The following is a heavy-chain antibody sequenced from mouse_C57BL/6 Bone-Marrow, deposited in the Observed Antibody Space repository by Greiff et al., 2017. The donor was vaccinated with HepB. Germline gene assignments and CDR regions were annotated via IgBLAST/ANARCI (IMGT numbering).Heavy chain of an antibody. CDR1: GFTFSDYG. CDR2: ISSGSSTI. D-gene: IGHD1-1*01. J-gene: IGHJ2*01. V-gene: IGHV5-17*01. CDR3: ARFTTVPYFDY. Sequence: DVQLQESGGGLVKPGGSLKLSCAASGFTFSDYGMHWVRQAPEKGLEWVAYISSGSSTIYYEDTVKGRFTISRDNARNTLFLQMTSLRSEDTAMYYCARFTTVPYFDYWGQGTTLTVSS.